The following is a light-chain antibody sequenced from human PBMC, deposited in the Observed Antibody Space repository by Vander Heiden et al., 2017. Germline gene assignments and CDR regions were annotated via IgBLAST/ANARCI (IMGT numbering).Light chain of an antibody. CDR2: DDN. Sequence: SYVLTQPPSGSVAQGQTASSFCGGRDIESKSVQWYQQRPGPAPLLVVYDDNDRPSGIPERFSCSNSGNTATLIITGVEAGDEGDYFCQVWDGGSDLLVVFGGGTKLTVL. V-gene: IGLV3-21*02. J-gene: IGLJ2*01. CDR3: QVWDGGSDLLVV. CDR1: DIESKS.